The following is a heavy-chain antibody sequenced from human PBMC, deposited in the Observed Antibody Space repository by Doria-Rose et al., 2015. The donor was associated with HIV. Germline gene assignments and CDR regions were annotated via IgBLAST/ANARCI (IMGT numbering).Heavy chain of an antibody. CDR3: ARDRGDY. J-gene: IGHJ4*02. Sequence: QVQLQESGPGLVKPSETLSLTCTASGDSIHNYYWTWVRQAAGKGLEWIGRIYSTGSTNYNPSLQSRVTISIDTSRSQFSLSLRSVTAADTAFYFCARDRGDYWGQGALVTVTS. V-gene: IGHV4-4*07. CDR1: GDSIHNYY. CDR2: IYSTGST.